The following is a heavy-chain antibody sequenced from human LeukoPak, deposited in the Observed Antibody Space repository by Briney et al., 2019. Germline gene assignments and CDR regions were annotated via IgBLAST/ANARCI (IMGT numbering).Heavy chain of an antibody. CDR3: AKDKGIGATPGVYYYYYMDV. V-gene: IGHV3-30*02. J-gene: IGHJ6*03. CDR1: GFTFRSYG. Sequence: GGSLRLSCAASGFTFRSYGMHWVRQAPGKGLEWVAFIRYDGSNKYYADSVKGRFTISRDNSKNTLYLQMNSLRAEDTAVYYCAKDKGIGATPGVYYYYYMDVWGKGTTVTVSS. CDR2: IRYDGSNK. D-gene: IGHD1-26*01.